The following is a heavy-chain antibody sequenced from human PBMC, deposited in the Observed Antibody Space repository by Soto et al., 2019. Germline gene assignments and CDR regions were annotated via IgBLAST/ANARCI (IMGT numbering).Heavy chain of an antibody. Sequence: AETLSLTCTVSGASISGFSLSWVRKSAGKGLEWIGRIYASGTTDYNPTLKSQNIMSVDTSKKQCPLKLRSVTAADTAVYYCVRDGKKTLRDWFDPWGQGISVTVSS. D-gene: IGHD1-1*01. J-gene: IGHJ5*02. V-gene: IGHV4-4*07. CDR3: VRDGKKTLRDWFDP. CDR2: IYASGTT. CDR1: GASISGFS.